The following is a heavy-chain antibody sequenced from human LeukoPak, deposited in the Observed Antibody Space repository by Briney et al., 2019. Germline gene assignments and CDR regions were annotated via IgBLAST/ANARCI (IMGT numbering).Heavy chain of an antibody. D-gene: IGHD3-10*01. CDR3: ARNWFTMVRGVHLYYFDY. CDR2: IYYSGST. CDR1: GGSISSSSYY. Sequence: SETLSLTCTVSGGSISSSSYYWGWIRQPPGKGLEWIGSIYYSGSTYYNPSLKGRVTISVDTSKNQFSLKLSSVTAADTAVYYCARNWFTMVRGVHLYYFDYWGQGTLVTVSS. V-gene: IGHV4-39*07. J-gene: IGHJ4*02.